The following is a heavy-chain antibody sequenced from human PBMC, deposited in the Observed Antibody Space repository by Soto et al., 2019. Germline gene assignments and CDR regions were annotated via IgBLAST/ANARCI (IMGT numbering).Heavy chain of an antibody. CDR2: IWYDGSNK. Sequence: QVQLVESGGGVVQPGRSLRLSCAASGFTFSSYGMHWVRQAPGKGLEWVAVIWYDGSNKYYADSVKGRFTISRDNSKNTLYLQMNSLRAEDTAVYYCARDSGYCSGCSCGNDYWGQGTLVTVSS. D-gene: IGHD2-15*01. CDR1: GFTFSSYG. J-gene: IGHJ4*02. V-gene: IGHV3-33*01. CDR3: ARDSGYCSGCSCGNDY.